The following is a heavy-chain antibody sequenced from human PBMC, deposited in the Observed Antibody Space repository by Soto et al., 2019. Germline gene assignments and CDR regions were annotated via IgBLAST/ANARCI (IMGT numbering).Heavy chain of an antibody. J-gene: IGHJ5*02. D-gene: IGHD3-10*01. CDR1: GGSFRNYY. Sequence: SETLSLTCGVYGGSFRNYYWIWVRQPPGKALEWIGEVNHSGEATYNPSLQSRITISLDTTTIQISLTMTSMSATDTAMYFSPRAERFPRAWVDPWGQGTQVTVSS. V-gene: IGHV4-34*01. CDR2: VNHSGEA. CDR3: PRAERFPRAWVDP.